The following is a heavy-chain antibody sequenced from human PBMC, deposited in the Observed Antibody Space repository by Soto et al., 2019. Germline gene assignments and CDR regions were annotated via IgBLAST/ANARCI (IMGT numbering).Heavy chain of an antibody. D-gene: IGHD4-17*01. CDR1: GGTFSSYT. V-gene: IGHV1-69*04. Sequence: SVKVSCKASGGTFSSYTISWVRQAPGQGLEWMGRIIPILGIANYAQKFQGRVTITADKSTSTAYMELSSLRSEDTAVFYCAREPRTTVTTWDYFDYGGQEPLVTVSS. J-gene: IGHJ4*02. CDR2: IIPILGIA. CDR3: AREPRTTVTTWDYFDY.